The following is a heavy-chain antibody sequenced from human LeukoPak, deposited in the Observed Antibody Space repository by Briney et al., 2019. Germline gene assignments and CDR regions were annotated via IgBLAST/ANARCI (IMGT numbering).Heavy chain of an antibody. Sequence: GASVKVSCKASGYTFTSYYMHWVRQAPGQGLEWMGIINPSGGSTSYAQKFQGRVTMTRDTSTSTVYMELSSLRSEDTAVYYCARVQMVYAIPTGYFDYWGQGTLVTVS. D-gene: IGHD2-8*01. CDR1: GYTFTSYY. CDR2: INPSGGST. CDR3: ARVQMVYAIPTGYFDY. J-gene: IGHJ4*02. V-gene: IGHV1-46*01.